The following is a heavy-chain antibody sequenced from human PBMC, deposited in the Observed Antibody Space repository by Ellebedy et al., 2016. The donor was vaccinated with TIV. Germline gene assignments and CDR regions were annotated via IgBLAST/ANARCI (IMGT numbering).Heavy chain of an antibody. Sequence: GESLKISRAAPGFSVTSIYMNWVRQAPGKGLGCVAVMYSGRNTYFADSVKGRFTISRDTSKNTLYLQMNRLRAEDTAVHYWAGYSTNPPKGDFWGQGNLVTVSS. CDR2: MYSGRNT. V-gene: IGHV3-53*01. CDR3: AGYSTNPPKGDF. J-gene: IGHJ4*02. D-gene: IGHD5-12*01. CDR1: GFSVTSIY.